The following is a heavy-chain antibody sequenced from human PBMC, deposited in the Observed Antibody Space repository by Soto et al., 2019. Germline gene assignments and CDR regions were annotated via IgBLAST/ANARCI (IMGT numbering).Heavy chain of an antibody. Sequence: LSLTCTVSCGSISCGGYYWTWIRQHPGKGLEWIAYIYHSGYTFYNPSLKSRVTMSVDTSKNQFSLKLRSVTAADTAVYYCAKWEGLGSDYYYYAMDVWGQGTTVTVSS. V-gene: IGHV4-31*03. CDR3: AKWEGLGSDYYYYAMDV. CDR1: CGSISCGGYY. J-gene: IGHJ6*02. D-gene: IGHD1-26*01. CDR2: IYHSGYT.